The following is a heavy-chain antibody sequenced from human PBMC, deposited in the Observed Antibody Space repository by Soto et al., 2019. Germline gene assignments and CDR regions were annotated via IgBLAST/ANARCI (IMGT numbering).Heavy chain of an antibody. CDR3: ARMLISPRGTAFDI. CDR2: IHHSGST. CDR1: GGSISSGDW. V-gene: IGHV4-4*02. Sequence: QVQLQESGPGLVKPSGTLSLTCAVSGGSISSGDWWTWVRQPPGKGLEWIGEIHHSGSTNYNPSLKSRVTISVDKSKNQSPLKLSSVTAADTAVYYCARMLISPRGTAFDIWGQGTMVTVSS. D-gene: IGHD3-16*01. J-gene: IGHJ3*02.